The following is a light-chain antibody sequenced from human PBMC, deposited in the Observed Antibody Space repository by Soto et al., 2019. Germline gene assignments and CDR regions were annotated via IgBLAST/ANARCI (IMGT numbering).Light chain of an antibody. J-gene: IGKJ1*01. CDR3: LQYGSSPT. Sequence: EIVMTQSPATLSVSPGERATLSCRSSQSVTSSYLAWYQQKPGQAPRLLINDVTSRATGIPDRFSGSGSGTDFTLTISSLEREDFAVYYWLQYGSSPTFGQGTKVEIK. CDR2: DVT. V-gene: IGKV3-20*01. CDR1: QSVTSSY.